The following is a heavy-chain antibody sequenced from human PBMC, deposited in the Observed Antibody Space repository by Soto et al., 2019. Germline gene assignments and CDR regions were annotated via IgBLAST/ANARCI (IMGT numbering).Heavy chain of an antibody. Sequence: ASVKVSCKASGYTFTSYGISWVRQAPGQGLEWMGWISAYNGNTNYAQKLQGRVTMTTDTSTSTAYMELRSLRSDDTAVYYCARDPYYDFWSGYYTGIGMFDYWGQGTLVTVSS. CDR3: ARDPYYDFWSGYYTGIGMFDY. D-gene: IGHD3-3*01. V-gene: IGHV1-18*04. CDR1: GYTFTSYG. CDR2: ISAYNGNT. J-gene: IGHJ4*02.